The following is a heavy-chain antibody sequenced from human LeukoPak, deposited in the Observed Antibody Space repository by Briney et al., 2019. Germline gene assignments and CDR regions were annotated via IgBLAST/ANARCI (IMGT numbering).Heavy chain of an antibody. CDR3: AAIAGPLTGFDY. Sequence: ASVKVSCKASGYTFTAYYMHWVRQAPGQGLEWMGWINPNSGGTNYAQKFQGRATLTRDTSISTAFVELTRLISDDTAVYYCAAIAGPLTGFDYWGQGTLVTVSS. D-gene: IGHD6-13*01. CDR1: GYTFTAYY. CDR2: INPNSGGT. J-gene: IGHJ4*02. V-gene: IGHV1-2*02.